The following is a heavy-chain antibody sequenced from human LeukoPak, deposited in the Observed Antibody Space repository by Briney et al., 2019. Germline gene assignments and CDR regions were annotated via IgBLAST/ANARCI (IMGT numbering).Heavy chain of an antibody. D-gene: IGHD1-26*01. V-gene: IGHV1-69*13. CDR2: IIPIFGTA. CDR1: GGTFSSYA. J-gene: IGHJ6*03. CDR3: ASLYDSGSLGSYYYYYMDV. Sequence: GASVKVSCKASGGTFSSYAISWVRQAPGQGLEWMGGIIPIFGTANYAQKFQGRVTITADESTSTAYMELSSLRSEDTAVYYCASLYDSGSLGSYYYYYMDVWGKGTTVTVSS.